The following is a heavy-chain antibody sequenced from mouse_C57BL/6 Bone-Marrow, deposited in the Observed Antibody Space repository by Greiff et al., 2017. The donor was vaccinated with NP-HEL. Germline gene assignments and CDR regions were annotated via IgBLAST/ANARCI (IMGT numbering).Heavy chain of an antibody. CDR1: GYAFSSYW. CDR3: ARSTDYYGSSYVPYWYFDV. D-gene: IGHD1-1*01. Sequence: QVQLQQSGAELVKPGASVKISCKASGYAFSSYWMNWVKQRPGKGLEWIGQIYPGDGDTNYNGKFKGKATLTADTSSSTAYMQLSSLTSEDSAVYFCARSTDYYGSSYVPYWYFDVWGTGTTVTVSS. J-gene: IGHJ1*03. V-gene: IGHV1-80*01. CDR2: IYPGDGDT.